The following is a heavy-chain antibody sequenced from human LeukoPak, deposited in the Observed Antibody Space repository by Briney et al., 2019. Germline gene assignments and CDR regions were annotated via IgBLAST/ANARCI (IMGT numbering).Heavy chain of an antibody. CDR3: AKDGVNYDYVWGGPSPGPHPPQYCDY. Sequence: PGGSLRLSCAASGFTFSSYAMSWVRQAPGKGLEWVSAISGSGGSTYYADSVKGRFTISRDNSKNTLYLQMNSLRAEDTAVYYCAKDGVNYDYVWGGPSPGPHPPQYCDYWGQGTLATVSS. CDR2: ISGSGGST. D-gene: IGHD3-16*01. CDR1: GFTFSSYA. J-gene: IGHJ4*02. V-gene: IGHV3-23*01.